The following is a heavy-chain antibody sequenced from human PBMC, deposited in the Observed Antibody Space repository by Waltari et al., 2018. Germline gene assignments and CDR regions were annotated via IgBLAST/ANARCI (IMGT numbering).Heavy chain of an antibody. D-gene: IGHD6-25*01. CDR3: ARGTTAEQFDY. CDR1: GGPFRSQN. Sequence: QVQLVQSGAEVKKPGSSVKVSCKASGGPFRSQNIRWVRQAPGPGLEWMGRIIPILGIANYAQKFQGRVTITADKSTSTAYMELSSLRSEDTAVYYCARGTTAEQFDYWGQGTLVTVSS. V-gene: IGHV1-69*02. J-gene: IGHJ4*02. CDR2: IIPILGIA.